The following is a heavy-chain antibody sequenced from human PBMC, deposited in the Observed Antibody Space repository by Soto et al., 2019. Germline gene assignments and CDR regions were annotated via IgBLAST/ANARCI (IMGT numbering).Heavy chain of an antibody. CDR3: ARDSRGRYCSGGSCYPLFDP. V-gene: IGHV3-66*01. CDR1: GFTVSSNY. D-gene: IGHD2-15*01. Sequence: EVQLVESGGGLVQPGGSLRLSCAASGFTVSSNYMSWVRQAPGKGLEWVSVIYSGGSTYYADSVKGRFTISRDNSKNTLYLQMNSLRAEDTAVYYCARDSRGRYCSGGSCYPLFDPWGQGTLATVSS. J-gene: IGHJ5*02. CDR2: IYSGGST.